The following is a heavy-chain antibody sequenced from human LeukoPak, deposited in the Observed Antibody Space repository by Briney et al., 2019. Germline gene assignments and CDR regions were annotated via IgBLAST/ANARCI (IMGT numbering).Heavy chain of an antibody. D-gene: IGHD5-18*01. CDR2: IRYDGSNK. CDR1: GFTFSSYG. J-gene: IGHJ4*02. Sequence: PGVSLRLSCAASGFTFSSYGKHWVRQAPGKGLEWVAFIRYDGSNKYYADSVKGRFTISRDNSKNTLYLQMNSLRAEDTAVYYCAKDTAMVVYYFDYWGQGTLVTVSS. CDR3: AKDTAMVVYYFDY. V-gene: IGHV3-30*02.